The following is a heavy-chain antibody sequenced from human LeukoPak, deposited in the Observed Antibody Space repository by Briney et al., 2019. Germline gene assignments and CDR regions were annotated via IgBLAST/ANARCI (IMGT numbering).Heavy chain of an antibody. CDR3: ARSYFSGWLIGY. CDR1: GGSISYSC. J-gene: IGHJ4*02. D-gene: IGHD6-19*01. CDR2: IHDTGTT. Sequence: SETLSLTCTVSGGSISYSCWSCFRQPPGKGLEWIGLIHDTGTTIYNPSLRGRVTVSVETSKKRFSLKLSSVTAADTAVYYCARSYFSGWLIGYWGQGTLVTVSS. V-gene: IGHV4-59*08.